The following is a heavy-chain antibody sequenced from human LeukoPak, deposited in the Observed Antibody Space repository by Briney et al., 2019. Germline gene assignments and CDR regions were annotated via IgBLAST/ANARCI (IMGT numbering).Heavy chain of an antibody. CDR3: ASSKRAAVAGSYDY. J-gene: IGHJ4*02. CDR2: INWNGGST. D-gene: IGHD6-19*01. Sequence: GGSLRLSCAASGFTFDDYGMSWVRQAPGKGLEWVSGINWNGGSTGYADSVKGRFTISRDNAKNSLYLQMNSLRAEDTALYYCASSKRAAVAGSYDYWGQGTLVTASS. V-gene: IGHV3-20*04. CDR1: GFTFDDYG.